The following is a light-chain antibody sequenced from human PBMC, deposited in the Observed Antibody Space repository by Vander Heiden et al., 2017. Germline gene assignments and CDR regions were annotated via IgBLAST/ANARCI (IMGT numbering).Light chain of an antibody. CDR1: NIARKS. J-gene: IGLJ3*02. Sequence: SYVLTQPPSVSVAPSQTATIICGGNNIARKSVHRYQQKPGQAPVLVVYDDSVRPSAIPARFSGSNSGNTATLTISRVEAGDEADYFCQVWDNSSDHSVFGGGTKLTVL. CDR3: QVWDNSSDHSV. V-gene: IGLV3-21*02. CDR2: DDS.